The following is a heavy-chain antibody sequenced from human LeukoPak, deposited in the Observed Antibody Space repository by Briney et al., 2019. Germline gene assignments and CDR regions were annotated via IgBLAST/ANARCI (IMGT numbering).Heavy chain of an antibody. Sequence: GGSLRLSCAASGFTFSTYAMNWVRQAPGKGLQWISIISGSGGTIYYADSVKGRFTVSRDNFKNTLYLQMNSLRAEDTAVYYCAKDGLQFSEWLPPLGYWGQGTLVTVSS. V-gene: IGHV3-23*01. CDR1: GFTFSTYA. CDR3: AKDGLQFSEWLPPLGY. D-gene: IGHD3-3*01. CDR2: ISGSGGTI. J-gene: IGHJ4*02.